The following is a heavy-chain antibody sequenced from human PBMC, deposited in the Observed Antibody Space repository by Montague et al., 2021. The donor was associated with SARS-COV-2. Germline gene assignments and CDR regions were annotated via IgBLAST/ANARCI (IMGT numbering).Heavy chain of an antibody. CDR3: AGGLMSINMMVFNITGASTWIDS. J-gene: IGHJ5*01. CDR1: GGSFSGYD. Sequence: SETLSLTCAVYGGSFSGYDWTWIRQSPGKGLEWIGEINQSGSAKYKPSLKSRVTISVDTSKNQSSLKLSSVTAADTAVYYCAGGLMSINMMVFNITGASTWIDSWGQGTLVTVSP. CDR2: INQSGSA. V-gene: IGHV4-34*01. D-gene: IGHD3-22*01.